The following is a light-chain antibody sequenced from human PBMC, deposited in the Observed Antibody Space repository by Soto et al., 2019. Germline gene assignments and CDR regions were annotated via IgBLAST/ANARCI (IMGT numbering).Light chain of an antibody. CDR3: LQDYSYPYP. Sequence: IQLTQSPSSLSSSVGDRVTITCRASQGIRIDLGWYQQKPGKAPKLLIYAASSLQSGVPSRFSGSGSGTDFTLTISSLQPEDFATYYCLQDYSYPYPFGQGT. J-gene: IGKJ2*01. CDR1: QGIRID. V-gene: IGKV1-6*01. CDR2: AAS.